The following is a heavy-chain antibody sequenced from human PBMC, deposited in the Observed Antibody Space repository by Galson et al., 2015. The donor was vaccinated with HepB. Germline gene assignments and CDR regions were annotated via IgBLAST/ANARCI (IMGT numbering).Heavy chain of an antibody. CDR1: GFTFSNFW. CDR3: AKDSRPGRDGYNYRGWGLDY. V-gene: IGHV3-7*01. CDR2: IIQDGSEK. Sequence: SLRLSCAASGFTFSNFWMSWVRQAPGKGLEWVANIIQDGSEKYYVDSVKGRFTISRDNSKNTLYLQMNSLRAEDTAVYYCAKDSRPGRDGYNYRGWGLDYWGQGTLVTVSS. J-gene: IGHJ4*02. D-gene: IGHD5-24*01.